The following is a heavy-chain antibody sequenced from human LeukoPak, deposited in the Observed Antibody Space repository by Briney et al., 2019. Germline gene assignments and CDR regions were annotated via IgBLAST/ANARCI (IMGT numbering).Heavy chain of an antibody. CDR3: ARYYYDSSGSTTY. CDR1: GGSISSYY. CDR2: IYYSGST. J-gene: IGHJ4*02. Sequence: KTSETLSLTCTVSGGSISSYYWSWIRQPPGKGLEWIGYIYYSGSTNYNPSLKSRVTISVDTSKNQFSLKLSSVTAADTAVYYCARYYYDSSGSTTYWGQGTLVTVSS. D-gene: IGHD3-22*01. V-gene: IGHV4-59*08.